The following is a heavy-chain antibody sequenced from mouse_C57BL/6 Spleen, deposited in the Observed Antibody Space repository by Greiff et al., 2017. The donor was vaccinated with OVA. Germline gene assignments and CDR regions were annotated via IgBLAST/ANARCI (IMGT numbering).Heavy chain of an antibody. CDR1: GYTFTDYN. Sequence: DVQLQESGPELVKPGASVKIPCKASGYTFTDYNMDWVKQSHGKSLEWIGDINPNNGGTIYNQKFKGKATLTVDKSSSTAYMELRSLTSEDTAVYYCAREGLGYFDVWGTGTTVTVSS. D-gene: IGHD3-1*01. CDR2: INPNNGGT. J-gene: IGHJ1*03. CDR3: AREGLGYFDV. V-gene: IGHV1-18*01.